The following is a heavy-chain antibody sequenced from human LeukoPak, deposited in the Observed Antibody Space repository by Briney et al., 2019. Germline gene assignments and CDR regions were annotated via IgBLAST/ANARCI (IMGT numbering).Heavy chain of an antibody. CDR3: AREYS. CDR2: IKQDGSEK. CDR1: GFTFSGYW. J-gene: IGHJ4*02. Sequence: GGSLRLSCAASGFTFSGYWMSWVRQAPGKGLEWVANIKQDGSEKYYVDSVKGRFTISRGNAKNSLYLQMNSLRAEDTAVYYCAREYSWGQGTLVTVSS. D-gene: IGHD2-15*01. V-gene: IGHV3-7*01.